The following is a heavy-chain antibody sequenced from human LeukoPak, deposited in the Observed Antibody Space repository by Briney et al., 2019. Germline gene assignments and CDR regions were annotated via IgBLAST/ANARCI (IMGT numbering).Heavy chain of an antibody. Sequence: GGSLRLSCAAFGFTFSNYHMHWVRRAPGKGLEWVAVIWFDGGKEYYADSVKGRFTISRDSSKDTLYLQMNSLRVEDTALYYCARDAYGMDVWGKGTTVTVSS. CDR1: GFTFSNYH. V-gene: IGHV3-33*01. J-gene: IGHJ6*04. CDR2: IWFDGGKE. CDR3: ARDAYGMDV.